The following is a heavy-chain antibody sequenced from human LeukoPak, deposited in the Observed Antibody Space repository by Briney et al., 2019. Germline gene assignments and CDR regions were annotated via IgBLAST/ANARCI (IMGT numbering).Heavy chain of an antibody. V-gene: IGHV4-61*02. J-gene: IGHJ4*02. CDR1: GGSISSGSYY. D-gene: IGHD5-18*01. CDR3: ARNPKGYSYGTHDY. Sequence: SQTLSLTCTVSGGSISSGSYYWSWIRQPAGKGLEWIGRIYTSGSTNYNPSLKSRVTISVDTSKNQFSLKLSSVTAADTAVYYCARNPKGYSYGTHDYWGQGTLVTVSS. CDR2: IYTSGST.